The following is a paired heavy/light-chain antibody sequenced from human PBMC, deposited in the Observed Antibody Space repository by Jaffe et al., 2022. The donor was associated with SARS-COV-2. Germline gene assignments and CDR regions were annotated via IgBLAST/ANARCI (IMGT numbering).Heavy chain of an antibody. V-gene: IGHV3-30*04. J-gene: IGHJ4*02. CDR1: GFTFSSYA. CDR2: ISYDGNNK. D-gene: IGHD4-17*01. CDR3: ARDSDPRHRDYAYGDY. Sequence: QVQLVESGGGVVQPGRSLRLSCAASGFTFSSYAMHWVRQAPGKGLEWVAVISYDGNNKHYADSVKGRFTISRDNSKNTLYLQMNSLRAEDTAVYFCARDSDPRHRDYAYGDYWGQGTLVTVSS.
Light chain of an antibody. CDR1: QSVSTN. CDR2: GAS. Sequence: IVMTQSPATLSVSPGERATLSCRASQSVSTNLAWYQQKPGQAPRLLIYGASTRATGIPARFSGSGSGTEFTLTISSLQSEDFAVYYCQQYNNWPPYTFGQGTKLEIK. V-gene: IGKV3-15*01. J-gene: IGKJ2*01. CDR3: QQYNNWPPYT.